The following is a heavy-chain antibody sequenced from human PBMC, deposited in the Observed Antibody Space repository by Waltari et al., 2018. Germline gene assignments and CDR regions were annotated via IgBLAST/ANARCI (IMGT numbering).Heavy chain of an antibody. CDR2: FDPEDGET. V-gene: IGHV1-24*01. CDR1: GYTLTELS. D-gene: IGHD3-10*01. CDR3: ATTVTRLYYYGSGSYGWFDP. J-gene: IGHJ5*02. Sequence: QVQLVQSGAEVKKPGASVNVSCKVSGYTLTELSMHWVRQAPGKGLEWMGGFDPEDGETIYAQKFQGRVTMTEDTSTDTAYMELSSLRSEDTAVYYCATTVTRLYYYGSGSYGWFDPWGQGTLVTVSS.